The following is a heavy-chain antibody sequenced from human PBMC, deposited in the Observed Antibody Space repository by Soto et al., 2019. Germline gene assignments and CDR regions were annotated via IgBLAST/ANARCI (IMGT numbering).Heavy chain of an antibody. J-gene: IGHJ4*02. CDR3: AKWEDRGYGFAFDY. CDR1: GFTFRSYG. D-gene: IGHD3-22*01. CDR2: ISYDGSNE. Sequence: QVQLVESGGGVVQPGRSLRISCAASGFTFRSYGMHWVRQTPVKGLEWVAGISYDGSNEYYADSVKGRFTISRDNSKNTLYLQTDSMKNEDTAVYYCAKWEDRGYGFAFDYWGQGTLVTVSS. V-gene: IGHV3-30*18.